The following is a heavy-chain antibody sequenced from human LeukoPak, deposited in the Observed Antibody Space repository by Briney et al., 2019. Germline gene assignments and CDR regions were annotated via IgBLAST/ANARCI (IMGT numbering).Heavy chain of an antibody. D-gene: IGHD6-19*01. CDR1: GFTLIIYL. CDR2: INSDGSAT. V-gene: IGHV3-74*03. J-gene: IGHJ3*02. CDR3: AAESSGCGRFEI. Sequence: GGSLRHSPAASGFTLIIYLVYWVRQAPGKGLVWVSRINSDGSATKYADSVKGRFTISRDNAKNTLYLQMNSLRAEDTALYYCAAESSGCGRFEIMGQEAMVKVSS.